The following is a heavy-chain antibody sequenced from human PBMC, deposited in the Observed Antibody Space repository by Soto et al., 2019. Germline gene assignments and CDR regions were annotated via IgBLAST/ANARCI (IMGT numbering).Heavy chain of an antibody. D-gene: IGHD5-12*01. Sequence: PSETLSLTCTVSGGSISSRSYYWGWIRQPPGKGLEWVGNIYYSGTTYHSPSLKSRVTISVDTSKNQFSLKLSSVTAADSAVYYCARQWGGHAYPYFYGMDVWGQGTTVTVSS. CDR3: ARQWGGHAYPYFYGMDV. V-gene: IGHV4-39*01. J-gene: IGHJ6*02. CDR1: GGSISSRSYY. CDR2: IYYSGTT.